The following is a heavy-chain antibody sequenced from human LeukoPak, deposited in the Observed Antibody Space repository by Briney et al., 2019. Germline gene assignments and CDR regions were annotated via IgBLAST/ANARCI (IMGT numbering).Heavy chain of an antibody. CDR2: ISSSSSYI. J-gene: IGHJ4*02. CDR3: ARGGEERNLDY. D-gene: IGHD1-1*01. V-gene: IGHV3-21*01. Sequence: GGSLRLSCAASGFTFSSYWMHWVRQAPGKGLEWVSSISSSSSYIYYADSVKGRFTISRDNAKNSLYLQMNSLRAEDTAVYYCARGGEERNLDYWGQGTLVTVSS. CDR1: GFTFSSYW.